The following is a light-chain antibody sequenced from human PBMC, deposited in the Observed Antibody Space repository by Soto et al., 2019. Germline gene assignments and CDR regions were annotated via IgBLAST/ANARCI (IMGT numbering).Light chain of an antibody. CDR2: AAS. J-gene: IGKJ4*01. V-gene: IGKV1-9*01. CDR3: QQLNSYPFT. Sequence: DIQLTQSPSFLSASVGDRVTITCRASQGISSYLAWYQQKPGKAPKLLIYAASTLQSGVPSRFSGSESGTEFTLTISSLQPEDIATYYCQQLNSYPFTFGGGTKVEIK. CDR1: QGISSY.